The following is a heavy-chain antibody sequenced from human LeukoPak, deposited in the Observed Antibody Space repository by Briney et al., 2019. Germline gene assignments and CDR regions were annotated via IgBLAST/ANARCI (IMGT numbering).Heavy chain of an antibody. J-gene: IGHJ4*02. Sequence: PGGSLRLSCEASGFSFRNYAMNWVRQAPGKGLEWVASISGTGGSTFYADFAKGRFIISRDNSKDTLSLQLNSLTGTDTAVYFCAKGPVAIPQFFKSWGRGILVTVSS. CDR2: ISGTGGST. V-gene: IGHV3-23*01. D-gene: IGHD2-21*01. CDR1: GFSFRNYA. CDR3: AKGPVAIPQFFKS.